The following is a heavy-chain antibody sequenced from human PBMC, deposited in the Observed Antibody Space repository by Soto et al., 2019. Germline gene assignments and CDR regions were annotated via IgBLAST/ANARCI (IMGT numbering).Heavy chain of an antibody. CDR1: GFNFRDYT. CDR2: MSWTGTNP. D-gene: IGHD2-2*01. J-gene: IGHJ4*02. CDR3: AREGDIVVVPAAPDY. Sequence: PGGSLRLSCAASGFNFRDYTMHWVRQVPGKGLEWLSLMSWTGTNPYYADSVKGRFTISRDNTRNSLYLQMNSLRAEDTAVYFCAREGDIVVVPAAPDYWGQGTLVTVSS. V-gene: IGHV3-43*01.